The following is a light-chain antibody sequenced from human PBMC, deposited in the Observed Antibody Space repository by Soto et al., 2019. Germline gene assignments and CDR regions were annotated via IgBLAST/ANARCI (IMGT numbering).Light chain of an antibody. CDR2: GTS. V-gene: IGKV3-20*01. J-gene: IGKJ2*03. Sequence: EIVLTQSPGTLSLSLGERATLSCRASQSVSSNYLAWYQQKPGQAPRLLIYGTSSRATGIPDRFSGSGSGTELTLSISRLEPEDFAVYFCQQYGNGNSPRYSFGQGTRLEIK. CDR3: QQYGNGNSPRYS. CDR1: QSVSSNY.